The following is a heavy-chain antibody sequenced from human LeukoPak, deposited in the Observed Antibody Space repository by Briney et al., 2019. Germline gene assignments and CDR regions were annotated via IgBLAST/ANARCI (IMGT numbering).Heavy chain of an antibody. J-gene: IGHJ4*02. CDR1: GGSISSGGYY. Sequence: SETLSLTCPVSGGSISSGGYYWSWIRQHPGKGLEWIGYISSSGSTNYNPSLKSRVTISVDSSKNQIFLKLSSVTAADTAVYYCARVGAALVPFDYWGQGTLVTVSS. CDR3: ARVGAALVPFDY. V-gene: IGHV4-31*03. D-gene: IGHD3-10*01. CDR2: ISSSGST.